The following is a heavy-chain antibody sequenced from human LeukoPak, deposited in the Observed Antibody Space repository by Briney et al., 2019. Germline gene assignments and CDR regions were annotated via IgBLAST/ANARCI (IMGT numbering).Heavy chain of an antibody. V-gene: IGHV4-59*01. CDR2: IYSSGTT. CDR1: GGSISGYY. J-gene: IGHJ4*02. Sequence: SENLSLTCTVSGGSISGYYWSWIRQPPGKGLEWIGYIYSSGTTNYNPSLKSQITISLDTSKNQFSLKLSSVTAADTAVYYCARDMGAPDYGSYSVDYWGQGTLVTVSS. CDR3: ARDMGAPDYGSYSVDY. D-gene: IGHD4-23*01.